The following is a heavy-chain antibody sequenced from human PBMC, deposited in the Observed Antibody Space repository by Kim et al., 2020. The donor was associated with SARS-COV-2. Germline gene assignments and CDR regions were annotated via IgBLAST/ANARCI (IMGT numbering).Heavy chain of an antibody. CDR2: IYYSGST. CDR1: GGSISSYS. V-gene: IGHV4-59*13. J-gene: IGHJ4*02. CDR3: ARGALRYSSSWYFDY. D-gene: IGHD6-13*01. Sequence: SETLSLTCTVSGGSISSYSWNWIRQPPEKGLEWIGYIYYSGSTNYNPSLKSRVTISVDTSKNQFSLKLSSVTAADTAMYYCARGALRYSSSWYFDYWGQGTLVTVSS.